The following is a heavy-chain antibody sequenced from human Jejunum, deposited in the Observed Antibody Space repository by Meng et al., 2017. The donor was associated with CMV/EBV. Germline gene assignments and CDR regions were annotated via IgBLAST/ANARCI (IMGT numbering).Heavy chain of an antibody. Sequence: AASGITIRNYPIHWVRQAPGKGLEWLAFISSDGITQYQTDSPKGRFSLSKDNSENPVYLQMNSLRGEDTAVYYCARENDYRNYFDSWGQGTVVTVSS. V-gene: IGHV3-30-3*01. J-gene: IGHJ4*02. CDR1: GITIRNYP. CDR2: ISSDGITQ. D-gene: IGHD4-11*01. CDR3: ARENDYRNYFDS.